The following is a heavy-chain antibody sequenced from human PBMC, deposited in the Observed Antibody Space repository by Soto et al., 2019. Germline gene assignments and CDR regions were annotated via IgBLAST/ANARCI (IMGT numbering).Heavy chain of an antibody. V-gene: IGHV3-30*18. CDR2: ISYDGSNK. CDR1: GFTFSSYG. Sequence: GGSLRLSCAASGFTFSSYGMHWVRQAPGKGLEWVAVISYDGSNKYYADSVKGRFTISRDNSKNTLYLQMNSLRAEDTAVYYCAKGVEMATHGWGQGTLVTVSS. CDR3: AKGVEMATHG. D-gene: IGHD5-12*01. J-gene: IGHJ4*02.